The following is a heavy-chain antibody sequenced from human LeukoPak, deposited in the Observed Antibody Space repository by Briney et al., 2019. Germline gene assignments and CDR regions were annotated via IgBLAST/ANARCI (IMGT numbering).Heavy chain of an antibody. CDR1: GYTFTSYG. D-gene: IGHD6-19*01. J-gene: IGHJ4*02. V-gene: IGHV1-18*01. Sequence: ASVKVSCKASGYTFTSYGISWVRQAPGQGLEWMGWISAYNGNTNYAQKLQGRVTMTTDTSTSTAYMELRSLRSDDTAVYYCARAYRYSSGWYPVGVVYYFDYWGQGTLVTVSS. CDR3: ARAYRYSSGWYPVGVVYYFDY. CDR2: ISAYNGNT.